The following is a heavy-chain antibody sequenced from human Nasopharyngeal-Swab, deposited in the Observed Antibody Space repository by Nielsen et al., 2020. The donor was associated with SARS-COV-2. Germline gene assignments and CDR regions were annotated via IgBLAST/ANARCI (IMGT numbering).Heavy chain of an antibody. V-gene: IGHV4-34*01. CDR2: INHSEST. CDR3: ARVVVVPAAMTGEAYYYYYGMDV. D-gene: IGHD2-2*01. CDR1: GGSFSGYY. Sequence: SETLSLTCAVYGGSFSGYYWSWIRQPPGKGLEWLGEINHSESTNYNPSLKSRVTISVDTSKNQFSLKLSSVTAADTAVYYCARVVVVPAAMTGEAYYYYYGMDVWGQGTTVTVSS. J-gene: IGHJ6*02.